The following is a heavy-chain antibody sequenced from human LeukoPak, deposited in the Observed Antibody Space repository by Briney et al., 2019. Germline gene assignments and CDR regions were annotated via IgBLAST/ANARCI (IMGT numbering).Heavy chain of an antibody. CDR2: IYSGGST. Sequence: GGSLRLFCAASGFTVSSKYMTWVRQAPGKGLEWVSAIYSGGSTYYADSVRGRFTISRDNSKNMVYLQMRSLRAEDTAVYYCVRDRSASSSDYYALGYWGQGTLVTVSS. CDR1: GFTVSSKY. J-gene: IGHJ4*02. CDR3: VRDRSASSSDYYALGY. D-gene: IGHD3-22*01. V-gene: IGHV3-66*01.